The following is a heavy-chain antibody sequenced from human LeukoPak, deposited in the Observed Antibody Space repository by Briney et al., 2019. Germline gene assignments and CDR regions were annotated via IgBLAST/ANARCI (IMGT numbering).Heavy chain of an antibody. CDR1: GYTFSNYY. CDR3: ARGYSSGYYSTDY. D-gene: IGHD3-22*01. CDR2: INPSVGTT. Sequence: ASVKVSCKSSGYTFSNYYIHWVRQPPGQGLEWMGIINPSVGTTSYAQKFQGRVTLTRDTSTSTVYMELSSLRSEDTAVYYCARGYSSGYYSTDYWGQGTLVTVSS. V-gene: IGHV1-46*01. J-gene: IGHJ4*02.